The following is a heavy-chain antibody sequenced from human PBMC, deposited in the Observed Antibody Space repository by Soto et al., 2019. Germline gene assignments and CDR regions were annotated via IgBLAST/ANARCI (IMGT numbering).Heavy chain of an antibody. CDR3: ARDSKALGYDFWSGYYSYGMDV. CDR2: IWYDGSNK. V-gene: IGHV3-33*01. Sequence: AGGSLRLSCAASGFTFSSYGMHWVRQAPGKGLEWVAVIWYDGSNKYYADSVKGRFTISRDNSKNTLYLQMNSLRAEDTAVYYCARDSKALGYDFWSGYYSYGMDVWGQGTTVTVSS. D-gene: IGHD3-3*01. J-gene: IGHJ6*02. CDR1: GFTFSSYG.